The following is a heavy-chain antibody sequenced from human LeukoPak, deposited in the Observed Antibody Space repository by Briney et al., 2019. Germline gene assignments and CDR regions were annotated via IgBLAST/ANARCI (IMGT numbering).Heavy chain of an antibody. V-gene: IGHV4-59*01. J-gene: IGHJ3*02. Sequence: SETLSLTCTVSGGSISGYYWSWIRQPPGKGLEWIGYIYYSGSTNYNPSLKSRVTISVDTSKNQFSLKLSSVTAADTAVYYCARGYGAFDIWGQGTMVTVSS. D-gene: IGHD3-16*01. CDR1: GGSISGYY. CDR2: IYYSGST. CDR3: ARGYGAFDI.